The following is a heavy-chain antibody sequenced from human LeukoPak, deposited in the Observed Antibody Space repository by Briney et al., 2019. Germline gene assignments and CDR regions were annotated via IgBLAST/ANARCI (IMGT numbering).Heavy chain of an antibody. V-gene: IGHV4-39*07. CDR2: IYYSGST. J-gene: IGHJ5*02. CDR1: GGSISSSSYY. CDR3: ARYCSSTSCYTVTFDP. Sequence: SETLPLTCTVSGGSISSSSYYWGWIRQPPGKGLEWIGGIYYSGSTYYNPSLKSRVTISVDTSKNQFSLKLSSVTAADTAVYYCARYCSSTSCYTVTFDPWGQGTLVTVSS. D-gene: IGHD2-2*02.